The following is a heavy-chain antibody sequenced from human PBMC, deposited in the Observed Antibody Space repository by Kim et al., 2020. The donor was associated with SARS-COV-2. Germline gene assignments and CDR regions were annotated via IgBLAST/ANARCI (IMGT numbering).Heavy chain of an antibody. V-gene: IGHV4-31*02. J-gene: IGHJ6*02. D-gene: IGHD7-27*01. Sequence: RKSRVTRPVDTSKNQFSLKMSSVTAADTAVYYCARDRNTPGAYYYYGMDVWGQGTTVTVSS. CDR3: ARDRNTPGAYYYYGMDV.